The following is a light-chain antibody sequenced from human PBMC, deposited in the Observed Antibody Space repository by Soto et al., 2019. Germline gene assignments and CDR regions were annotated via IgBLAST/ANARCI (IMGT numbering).Light chain of an antibody. Sequence: QLVLTQAPSASGTPGQRVTISCSGSSSDIGSNYVYWYQQLPGTAPKLLIYRNNQRPSGVPDRFSGSKSGTSASLAISGLRSEDEADYFCAAWDDSLSGRGVFGGGTKVTVL. CDR3: AAWDDSLSGRGV. CDR2: RNN. V-gene: IGLV1-47*01. J-gene: IGLJ2*01. CDR1: SSDIGSNY.